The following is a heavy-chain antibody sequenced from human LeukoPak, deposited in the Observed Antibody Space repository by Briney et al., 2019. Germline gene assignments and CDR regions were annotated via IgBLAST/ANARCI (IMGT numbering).Heavy chain of an antibody. CDR3: ARDFFDFWGGSWV. V-gene: IGHV3-53*01. D-gene: IGHD3-3*01. Sequence: HPGGSLRLSCAVSGFNVRTNYMSWVRQAPGKGLEWVSVIFRDGSTYYGDSVRGRFSISRDNSKNMVFLQMNNLRAEDTAVYFCARDFFDFWGGSWVWGQGTLVAVSS. CDR1: GFNVRTNY. CDR2: IFRDGST. J-gene: IGHJ4*02.